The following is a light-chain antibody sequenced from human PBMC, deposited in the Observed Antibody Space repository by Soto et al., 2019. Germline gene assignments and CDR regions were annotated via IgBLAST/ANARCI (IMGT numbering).Light chain of an antibody. J-gene: IGKJ2*01. Sequence: EIVLTQSPGTLSLSPGERATLSCRASQSVSSSYLAWYQQKPGQAPRLLIYGASSRATGIPDRFGGSGSGTDFTLTISRLEPEDFAVYYWQQFGSSPRTFGQGTKLEIK. CDR1: QSVSSSY. V-gene: IGKV3-20*01. CDR2: GAS. CDR3: QQFGSSPRT.